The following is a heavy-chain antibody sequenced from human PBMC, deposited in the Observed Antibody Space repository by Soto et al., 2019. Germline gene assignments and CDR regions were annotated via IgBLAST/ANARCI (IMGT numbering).Heavy chain of an antibody. CDR3: AHCRPNAYFDY. V-gene: IGHV2-5*02. Sequence: SGPTLGNPTQSLTLTCPFSGFSLSTSGVGVGWIRQPPGKALEWLALIYWDDDKRYSPSLKSRLTVTKDTSKNQVVLTMTNMDPVDTATYYCAHCRPNAYFDYWGQGSLVTVSS. J-gene: IGHJ4*02. D-gene: IGHD6-6*01. CDR1: GFSLSTSGVG. CDR2: IYWDDDK.